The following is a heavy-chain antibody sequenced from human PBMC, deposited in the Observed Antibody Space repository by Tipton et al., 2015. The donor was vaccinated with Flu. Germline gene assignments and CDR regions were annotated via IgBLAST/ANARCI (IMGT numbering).Heavy chain of an antibody. CDR3: AREQGGCSFEFSY. V-gene: IGHV4-59*01. J-gene: IGHJ4*02. CDR1: GGSFSGYY. CDR2: IYYSGRT. Sequence: TLSLTCTVSGGSFSGYYWSWIRQPPGKGLEWIGDIYYSGRTSYNSSLKSRVTISVDTSKNQFSLKLSSVTAADTAVYYCAREQGGCSFEFSYRGQRPLGTVS. D-gene: IGHD5-18*01.